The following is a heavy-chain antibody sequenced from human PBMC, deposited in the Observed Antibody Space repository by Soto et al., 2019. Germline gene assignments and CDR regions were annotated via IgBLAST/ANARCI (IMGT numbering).Heavy chain of an antibody. CDR2: IYFSKRT. Sequence: LSLTCIVSGDSITSGVNYWSWLRHRPGKGLDWIAYIYFSKRTYYNPSLKSRVTISVDASKNQFSLKLDSVTAADTAVYYCASGREVAFKHYSGLDVWGQGTTVTVSS. CDR1: GDSITSGVNY. V-gene: IGHV4-31*03. J-gene: IGHJ6*02. D-gene: IGHD5-12*01. CDR3: ASGREVAFKHYSGLDV.